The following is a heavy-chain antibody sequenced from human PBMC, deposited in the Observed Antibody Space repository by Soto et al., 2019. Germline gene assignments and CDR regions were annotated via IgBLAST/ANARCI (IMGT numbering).Heavy chain of an antibody. D-gene: IGHD1-26*01. V-gene: IGHV3-23*01. CDR3: ANAGGLVGALDY. CDR1: GFTFSSYA. CDR2: ISGSGGST. J-gene: IGHJ4*02. Sequence: PGGSLRLSCAASGFTFSSYAMSWVRQAPGKGLEWVSAISGSGGSTYYADSVKGRFTISRDNSKNTLYLQMNSLRAEDTAVYYCANAGGLVGALDYWGQGTLVTAPQ.